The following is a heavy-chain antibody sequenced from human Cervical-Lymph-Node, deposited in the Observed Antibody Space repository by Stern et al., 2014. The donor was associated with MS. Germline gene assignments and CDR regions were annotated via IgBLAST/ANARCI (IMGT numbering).Heavy chain of an antibody. D-gene: IGHD3-3*01. CDR1: GGSFSGYY. V-gene: IGHV4-34*01. CDR2: INHSGST. Sequence: QVQLQQWGAGLLKPSETLSLTCAVYGGSFSGYYWSWIRQPPGKGLEWIGEINHSGSTNYNPSLKSRVTISVDTSKNQFSLKLSSVTAADTAVYYCARGRDYYDFWSGYPQGWFDPWGQGTLVTVSS. CDR3: ARGRDYYDFWSGYPQGWFDP. J-gene: IGHJ5*02.